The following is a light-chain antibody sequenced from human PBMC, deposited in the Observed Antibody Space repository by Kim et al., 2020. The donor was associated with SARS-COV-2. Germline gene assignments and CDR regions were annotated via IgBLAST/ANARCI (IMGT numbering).Light chain of an antibody. J-gene: IGLJ1*01. Sequence: PGTSVGSSWAGTRGEFGSYKYVSWYQQHPGKSPKRISYEVTKRPSGVPDRFSGSMSGNTASLTVSGLQAEDEADYYCASHGGYDYVFGTGTKVTVL. CDR3: ASHGGYDYV. CDR2: EVT. V-gene: IGLV2-11*03. CDR1: RGEFGSYKY.